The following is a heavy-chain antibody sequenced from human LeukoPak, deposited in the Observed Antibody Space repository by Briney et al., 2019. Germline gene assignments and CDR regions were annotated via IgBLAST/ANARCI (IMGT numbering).Heavy chain of an antibody. CDR3: VRENHGSFDY. CDR2: ISSTSTYK. CDR1: GFSFSTYY. Sequence: GGSLRLFRAASGFSFSTYYVSWVRQAAGKWLEWVSCISSTSTYKFYADSVRGRFAISRDNAKNSLYLQMNSLRAEDTAVYYCVRENHGSFDYWGQGSLVTVSS. V-gene: IGHV3-21*01. J-gene: IGHJ4*02.